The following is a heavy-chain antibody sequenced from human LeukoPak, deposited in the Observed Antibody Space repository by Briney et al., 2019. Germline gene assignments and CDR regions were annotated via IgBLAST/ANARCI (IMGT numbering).Heavy chain of an antibody. CDR2: IKPANGGT. D-gene: IGHD1-7*01. CDR3: GKGKGSGTFLNVFAY. V-gene: IGHV1-2*02. CDR1: GYTLTAYY. J-gene: IGHJ4*02. Sequence: ASVKVSCKASGYTLTAYYMHWVRQAPGQGLEWMGWIKPANGGTNYAQKFQGRVTMTKETSISTAYMELSGLRSDDTAVYYWGKGKGSGTFLNVFAYWVRGRLVSVSS.